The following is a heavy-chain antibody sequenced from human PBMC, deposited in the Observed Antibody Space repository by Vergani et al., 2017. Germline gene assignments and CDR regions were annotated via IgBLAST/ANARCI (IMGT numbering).Heavy chain of an antibody. V-gene: IGHV3-53*01. CDR3: ARALRRGWSEPYYFDY. CDR1: GFTVSSNY. D-gene: IGHD6-19*01. CDR2: IYSGGST. Sequence: EVQLVESGGGLIQPGGSLRLSCAASGFTVSSNYMSWVRQAPGKGLEWVSVIYSGGSTYYADSVKGRFTISRDNSKNTLYLQMNSLRAEDTAVYYCARALRRGWSEPYYFDYWGQGTLVTVSS. J-gene: IGHJ4*02.